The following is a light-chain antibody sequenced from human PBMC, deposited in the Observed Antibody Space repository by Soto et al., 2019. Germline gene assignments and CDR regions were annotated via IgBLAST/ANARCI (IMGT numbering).Light chain of an antibody. V-gene: IGLV2-14*01. J-gene: IGLJ2*01. Sequence: QSALTQPASVSGSPGQSITISCTGTSSDVGGYNYGSWYQQHPGKAPKLIIYEVSNRPSGISNRFSGSKSGNTASLTISGPQAEDEADYYCSSYTSSSARVFGGGTKLTVL. CDR3: SSYTSSSARV. CDR2: EVS. CDR1: SSDVGGYNY.